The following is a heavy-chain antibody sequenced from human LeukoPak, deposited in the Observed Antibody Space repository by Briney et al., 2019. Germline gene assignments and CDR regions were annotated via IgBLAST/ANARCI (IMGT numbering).Heavy chain of an antibody. CDR3: ARGLSGYSSGWNNAFDI. CDR1: GGSISSYY. CDR2: IYYSGST. Sequence: KTSETLSLTCTVSGGSISSYYWSWIRQPPGKGLEWIGYIYYSGSTNYNPSLKSRVIISVDTSKNQISLKLSSVTAADTAVYYCARGLSGYSSGWNNAFDIWGQGTMVTVSS. V-gene: IGHV4-59*01. J-gene: IGHJ3*02. D-gene: IGHD6-19*01.